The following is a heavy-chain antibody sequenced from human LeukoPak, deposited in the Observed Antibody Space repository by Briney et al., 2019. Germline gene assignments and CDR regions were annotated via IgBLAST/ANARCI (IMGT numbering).Heavy chain of an antibody. D-gene: IGHD3-10*01. CDR1: GFAFSTYA. J-gene: IGHJ4*02. Sequence: PGGSLRLSCVASGFAFSTYAISWVRRAPGKGLEWVSVIGGSGDSAYYADSVKGRFTISRGNSKNTPYLQMNSLRAEDTAVYYCAKNYYGSGSYYLYFDYWGQGTLVTVSS. CDR3: AKNYYGSGSYYLYFDY. V-gene: IGHV3-23*01. CDR2: IGGSGDSA.